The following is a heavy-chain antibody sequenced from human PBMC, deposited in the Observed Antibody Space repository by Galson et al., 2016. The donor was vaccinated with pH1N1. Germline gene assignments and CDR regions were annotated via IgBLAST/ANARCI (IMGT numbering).Heavy chain of an antibody. D-gene: IGHD4-17*01. CDR2: VYYSGIT. CDR1: GGSISSSSYY. Sequence: ETLSLTCTVSGGSISSSSYYWGWIRQPPGKGLEWIGSVYYSGITYYNPSLKSRVTISVDTSKKQFSLKLSPVTAADTAVYYCARHFHGDYALDWGQGTLVTVSS. V-gene: IGHV4-39*01. J-gene: IGHJ4*02. CDR3: ARHFHGDYALD.